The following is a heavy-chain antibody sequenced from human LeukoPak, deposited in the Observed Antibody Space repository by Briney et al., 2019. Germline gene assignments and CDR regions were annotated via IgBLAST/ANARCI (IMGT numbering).Heavy chain of an antibody. CDR2: MNPNSGNT. D-gene: IGHD3-10*01. J-gene: IGHJ6*02. V-gene: IGHV1-8*01. CDR3: ARVPMARGVIIGTYGMDV. CDR1: GYTFTSYD. Sequence: ASVKVSCKASGYTFTSYDINWVRQANGQGLEWMGWMNPNSGNTGYAQKFQGRVTMTRNTSISTAYMELSSLRSEDTAVYYCARVPMARGVIIGTYGMDVWGQGTTVTASS.